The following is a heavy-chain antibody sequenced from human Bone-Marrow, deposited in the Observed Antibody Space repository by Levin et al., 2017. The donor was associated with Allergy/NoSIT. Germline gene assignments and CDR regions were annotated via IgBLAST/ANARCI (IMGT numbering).Heavy chain of an antibody. D-gene: IGHD3-22*01. CDR1: GFTFSSYA. V-gene: IGHV3-30*04. CDR3: ARERKTRTSGYYEAFDY. Sequence: GGSLRLSCAASGFTFSSYAMHWVRQAPGQGLEWVALIFYDGSNKYYADSVKGRFTISRDNSKNTVYLQMSSLRAEDTAVYYCARERKTRTSGYYEAFDYWGQGTLVTVSS. CDR2: IFYDGSNK. J-gene: IGHJ4*02.